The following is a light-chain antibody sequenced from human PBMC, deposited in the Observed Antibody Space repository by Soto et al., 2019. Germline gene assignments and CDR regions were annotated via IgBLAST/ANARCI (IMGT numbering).Light chain of an antibody. CDR2: DVS. V-gene: IGLV2-14*03. J-gene: IGLJ1*01. CDR1: SSDVGDYNF. CDR3: SSYSTSTTPYI. Sequence: QSVLTQPASVSGSLGQSITISCTGTSSDVGDYNFVSWYQQHPGKPPKLIIYDVSDRPSGVSNRFSGSKSGNTASLTISGLQAEDEADYYCSSYSTSTTPYIFGTGTKVTVL.